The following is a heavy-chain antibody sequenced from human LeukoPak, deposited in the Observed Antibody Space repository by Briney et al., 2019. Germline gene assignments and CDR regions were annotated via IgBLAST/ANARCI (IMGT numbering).Heavy chain of an antibody. CDR1: GYSISGGYY. D-gene: IGHD6-13*01. V-gene: IGHV4-38-2*02. J-gene: IGHJ6*02. Sequence: LETLSLTSTVSGYSISGGYYWGWIRQPPGKGLEWIGSMYHSGSTYYNPSLKSRVTISVDTSKNQFCLKLRSVTAADTAEYYCARAYGEYSSTWYSSYHYAMDVWGQGTTVTVSS. CDR3: ARAYGEYSSTWYSSYHYAMDV. CDR2: MYHSGST.